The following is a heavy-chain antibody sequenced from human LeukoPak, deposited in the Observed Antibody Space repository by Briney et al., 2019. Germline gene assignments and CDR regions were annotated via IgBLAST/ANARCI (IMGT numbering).Heavy chain of an antibody. D-gene: IGHD3-3*01. CDR1: GGSISNYY. V-gene: IGHV4-4*07. CDR2: IYTSGST. Sequence: SETLSLTCTVSGGSISNYYWSWIRQPAGKGLEWIGRIYTSGSTNYNPSLKSRVTMSVDTSKNQFSLKLSSVTAADTAVYYCAREGALRFLEWLPRLAFDYWGQGTLVTVSS. J-gene: IGHJ4*02. CDR3: AREGALRFLEWLPRLAFDY.